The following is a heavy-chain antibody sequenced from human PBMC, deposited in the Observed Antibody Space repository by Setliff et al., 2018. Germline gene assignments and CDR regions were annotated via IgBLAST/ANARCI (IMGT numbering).Heavy chain of an antibody. CDR1: SGSLSGYF. CDR2: INHSGST. D-gene: IGHD2-2*01. V-gene: IGHV4-34*01. CDR3: ARGIGGYCSSMSCSNESWP. Sequence: SETLSLTCAVYSGSLSGYFWSWIRQPPGKGLEWIGEINHSGSTNYNPSLKSRVTISVDTSKNQFSLKLSSVTAADTAVYYCARGIGGYCSSMSCSNESWPWGQGTLGTAPQ. J-gene: IGHJ5*02.